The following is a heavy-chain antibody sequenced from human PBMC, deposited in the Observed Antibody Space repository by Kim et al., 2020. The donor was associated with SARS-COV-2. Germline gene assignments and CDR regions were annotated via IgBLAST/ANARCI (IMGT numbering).Heavy chain of an antibody. J-gene: IGHJ5*02. Sequence: GGSLRLSCAASGFTFSDYYMSWIRQAPGKGLEWVSYISSSGSTIYYADSVKGRSTISRDNAKKSLYLQMNSLRAEDTAVCYCARASSWYGNWFDPWGQGTLVTGSS. CDR3: ARASSWYGNWFDP. CDR2: ISSSGSTI. D-gene: IGHD6-13*01. CDR1: GFTFSDYY. V-gene: IGHV3-11*01.